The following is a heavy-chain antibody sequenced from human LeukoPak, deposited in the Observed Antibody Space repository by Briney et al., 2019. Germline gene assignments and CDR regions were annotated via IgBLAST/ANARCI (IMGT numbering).Heavy chain of an antibody. Sequence: PGGSLRLSCAASGFTFSSYGMHWVRQAPGKGLEWVAFIRYDGSSKYYADSVKGRFTISRDNSKNTLYLQMNSLRAEDTAVYYCARDTKRGVAAPFDYWGQGTLVTVSS. CDR3: ARDTKRGVAAPFDY. J-gene: IGHJ4*02. CDR2: IRYDGSSK. CDR1: GFTFSSYG. V-gene: IGHV3-30*02. D-gene: IGHD6-13*01.